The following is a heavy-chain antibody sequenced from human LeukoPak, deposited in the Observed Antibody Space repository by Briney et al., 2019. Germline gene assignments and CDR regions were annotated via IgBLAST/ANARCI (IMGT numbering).Heavy chain of an antibody. Sequence: GESLKISCKGSGYSFSSYWIGWVRQKPGKGLEWMGLIYPDDSDTRYSPSFQRQVTISADKSISTAYLQWSRLKASDTAMYYCARRRDYDTRYSLDYWGQGTLVTVSS. CDR1: GYSFSSYW. D-gene: IGHD3-22*01. CDR2: IYPDDSDT. V-gene: IGHV5-51*01. CDR3: ARRRDYDTRYSLDY. J-gene: IGHJ4*02.